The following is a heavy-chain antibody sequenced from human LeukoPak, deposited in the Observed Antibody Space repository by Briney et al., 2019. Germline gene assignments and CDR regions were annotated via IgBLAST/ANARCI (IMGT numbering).Heavy chain of an antibody. D-gene: IGHD3-3*01. CDR3: ARADYDFWSGFGSDY. Sequence: ASVKVSRKASGYTFTGYYMHWVRQAPGQGLEWMGWINPNSGGTNYAQKFQGRVTMTRDTSISTAYMELSRLRSDDTAVYYCARADYDFWSGFGSDYWGQGTLVTVSS. J-gene: IGHJ4*02. CDR1: GYTFTGYY. V-gene: IGHV1-2*02. CDR2: INPNSGGT.